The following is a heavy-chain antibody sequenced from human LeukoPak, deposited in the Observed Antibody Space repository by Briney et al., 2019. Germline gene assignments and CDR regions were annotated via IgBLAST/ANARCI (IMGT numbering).Heavy chain of an antibody. CDR3: ARDQYDTWSRRGNFDS. D-gene: IGHD3-3*01. Sequence: GGSLRLSCVASGFTFGKYWMSWVRQAPGKGLEWVANIKLDGSEKNHVDSVKGRFTISRDNTKNSLYLQMNSLRVEDTAVFYCARDQYDTWSRRGNFDSWGQGTLVIVSS. CDR1: GFTFGKYW. J-gene: IGHJ4*02. CDR2: IKLDGSEK. V-gene: IGHV3-7*03.